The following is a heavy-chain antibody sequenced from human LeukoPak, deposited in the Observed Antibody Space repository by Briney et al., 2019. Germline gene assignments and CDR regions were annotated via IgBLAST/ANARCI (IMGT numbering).Heavy chain of an antibody. V-gene: IGHV3-74*01. CDR1: GLTFNTYW. CDR3: AREAPAYGERYFVS. Sequence: GGSLRLSCLASGLTFNTYWMHWVLQVPGKGPVWVSRINPDGSVTWDADSVRGRFIISRDDAKNTLYLQMNSLRAEDTALYYCAREAPAYGERYFVSWGQGTLVTVSS. CDR2: INPDGSVT. J-gene: IGHJ4*02. D-gene: IGHD2-21*01.